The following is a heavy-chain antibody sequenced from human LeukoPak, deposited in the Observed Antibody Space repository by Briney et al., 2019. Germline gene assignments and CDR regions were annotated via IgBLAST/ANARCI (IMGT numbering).Heavy chain of an antibody. V-gene: IGHV3-33*08. CDR3: ARDRDYYDSSGYDY. CDR2: IWYDGSNK. J-gene: IGHJ4*02. Sequence: GESLRLSCAASGFTFSSYGMHWVRQAPGKGLEWVAVIWYDGSNKYYADSVKGRFTISRDNSKNTLYLQMNSLRAEDTAVYYCARDRDYYDSSGYDYWGQGTLVTVSS. D-gene: IGHD3-22*01. CDR1: GFTFSSYG.